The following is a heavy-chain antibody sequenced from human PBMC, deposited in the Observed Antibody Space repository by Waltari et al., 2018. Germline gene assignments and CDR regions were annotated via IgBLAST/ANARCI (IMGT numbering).Heavy chain of an antibody. CDR1: GGTFDEYA. J-gene: IGHJ4*02. Sequence: QVQLVQSGAEVKRPGSSVKVSCTSSGGTFDEYAISWGRQAPGQGLEWVGGVIPILGGGNYTQKFRGRVTITADESTDTAYMELSSLRSEDTAIYYCAKDHAAMKYSSTFDYWGQGTLVIVSS. CDR2: VIPILGGG. V-gene: IGHV1-69*11. D-gene: IGHD6-13*01. CDR3: AKDHAAMKYSSTFDY.